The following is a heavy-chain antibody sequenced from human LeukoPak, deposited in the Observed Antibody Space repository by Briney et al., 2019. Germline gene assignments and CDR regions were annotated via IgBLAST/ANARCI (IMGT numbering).Heavy chain of an antibody. CDR1: GGSISSGSYY. D-gene: IGHD3-16*01. CDR2: IYTSGST. CDR3: ARVGRRGGDDY. V-gene: IGHV4-61*02. J-gene: IGHJ4*02. Sequence: SETLSLTCTVSGGSISSGSYYWSWIRQPAGKGLEWIGRIYTSGSTNYNPSLKSRVTISVDTSKNQFSLKLSSVTAADTVVYYCARVGRRGGDDYWGQGTLVTVSS.